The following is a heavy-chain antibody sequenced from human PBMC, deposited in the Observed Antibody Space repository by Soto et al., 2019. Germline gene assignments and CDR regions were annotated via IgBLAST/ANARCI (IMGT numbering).Heavy chain of an antibody. CDR2: INSEGSSI. V-gene: IGHV3-74*01. J-gene: IGHJ4*02. CDR1: GFTFGGYG. D-gene: IGHD6-13*01. Sequence: EVQLVESGGGLVQPGGSLRLSCAASGFTFGGYGMTWFRQAPGKGLVWVSRINSEGSSINSADSVRVRFTVSRDNAKKTLYLQMNSLRAEDTAVYYGARVSVSSTWYIDYLGQGTLVIVSS. CDR3: ARVSVSSTWYIDY.